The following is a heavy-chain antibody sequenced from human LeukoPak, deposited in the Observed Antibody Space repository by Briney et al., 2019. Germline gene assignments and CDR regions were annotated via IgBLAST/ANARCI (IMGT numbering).Heavy chain of an antibody. Sequence: GGSLRLSCLASGFTFSNSWMTWVRQAPGRGLEWVANIKEDGSDKQYVDSVRGRFTISRDNAKNSLYLQMNSLRAEDTAVYYCARDNGVYYDSGDGMDVWGQGTTVTVSS. CDR3: ARDNGVYYDSGDGMDV. CDR1: GFTFSNSW. CDR2: IKEDGSDK. D-gene: IGHD3-22*01. V-gene: IGHV3-7*01. J-gene: IGHJ6*02.